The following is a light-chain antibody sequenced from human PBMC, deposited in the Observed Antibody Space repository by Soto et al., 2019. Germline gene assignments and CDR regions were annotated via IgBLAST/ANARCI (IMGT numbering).Light chain of an antibody. CDR3: QQRSQWPPMT. Sequence: EILLPQSPVTLSLSPGQSSTLSCRASQSISTYLAWYQVKPGQAPRLLIYDASSRATGVPARFSGSGSGTDFSLTISSLEPEDVAVYYCQQRSQWPPMTVGQGTRLEIK. V-gene: IGKV3-11*01. CDR1: QSISTY. CDR2: DAS. J-gene: IGKJ5*01.